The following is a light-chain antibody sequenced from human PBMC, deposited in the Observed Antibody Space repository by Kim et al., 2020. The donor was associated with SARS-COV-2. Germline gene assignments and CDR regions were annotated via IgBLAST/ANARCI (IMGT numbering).Light chain of an antibody. Sequence: SASVGDRVTFTCRASQSIKNWLAWYQHKPGKAPKLLIYEASTLENGVPSRFSGSGFGTEFTLTISSLQPDDFASYFCQQYSSHWTFGQGTKVEIK. V-gene: IGKV1-5*01. CDR3: QQYSSHWT. CDR1: QSIKNW. CDR2: EAS. J-gene: IGKJ1*01.